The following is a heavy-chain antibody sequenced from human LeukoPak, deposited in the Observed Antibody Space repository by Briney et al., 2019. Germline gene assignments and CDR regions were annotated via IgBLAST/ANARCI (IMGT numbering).Heavy chain of an antibody. Sequence: GGSLRLSCAASGFTFSSYAMSWVRQAPGRGLEGVSAISGSGGSTYYADSVKGRFTISRDNSKNTLFLQMNSLRPEDTAVYYCARTSYYYDMDVWGQGTTVTVSS. CDR2: ISGSGGST. CDR1: GFTFSSYA. CDR3: ARTSYYYDMDV. V-gene: IGHV3-23*01. J-gene: IGHJ6*02. D-gene: IGHD3/OR15-3a*01.